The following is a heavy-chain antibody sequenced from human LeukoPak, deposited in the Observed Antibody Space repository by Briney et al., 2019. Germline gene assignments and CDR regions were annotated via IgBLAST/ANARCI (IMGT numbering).Heavy chain of an antibody. CDR3: ARRSLARPYYYYYMDV. CDR2: ISSSGSTI. Sequence: PGGSLRLSCAASGFTFCDFYMSWIRQAPGRGLEWVSYISSSGSTIYYADSVKGRFTISRDNAKNSLYLQMNSLRAEDTAVYYCARRSLARPYYYYYMDVWGKGTTVTVSS. D-gene: IGHD6-6*01. J-gene: IGHJ6*03. CDR1: GFTFCDFY. V-gene: IGHV3-11*01.